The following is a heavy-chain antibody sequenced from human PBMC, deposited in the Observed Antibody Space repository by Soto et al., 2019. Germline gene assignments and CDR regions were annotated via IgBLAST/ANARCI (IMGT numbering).Heavy chain of an antibody. CDR2: ISSSSSTI. CDR1: GFTCSSYS. CDR3: AARFAGYCSGGSCYRYGMDV. J-gene: IGHJ6*02. Sequence: GGSLRLSCAASGFTCSSYSMNWVCQAPGKGLEWVSYISSSSSTIYYADSVKGRFTISRDNAKNSLYLQMNSLRDEDTAVYYCAARFAGYCSGGSCYRYGMDVWGQGTTVTVSS. V-gene: IGHV3-48*02. D-gene: IGHD2-15*01.